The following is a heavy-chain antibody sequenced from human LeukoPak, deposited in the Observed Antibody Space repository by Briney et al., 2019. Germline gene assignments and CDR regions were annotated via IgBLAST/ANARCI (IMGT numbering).Heavy chain of an antibody. D-gene: IGHD3-22*01. CDR1: GGSFSGYY. V-gene: IGHV4-34*01. CDR2: INHSGST. J-gene: IGHJ4*01. Sequence: PSETLSLTCAVYGGSFSGYYWSWVRQPPGKGLEWIGEINHSGSTNYNPSLKSRVTISVDTSKNQFSLKLSSVTAADTAVYYCARGATMIVVAYYFDYRGQGTLVTVSS. CDR3: ARGATMIVVAYYFDY.